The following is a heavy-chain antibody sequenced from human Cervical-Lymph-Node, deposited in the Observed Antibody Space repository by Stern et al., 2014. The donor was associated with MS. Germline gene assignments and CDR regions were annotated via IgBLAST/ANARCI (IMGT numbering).Heavy chain of an antibody. V-gene: IGHV4-39*01. CDR1: GGSINRSSFY. CDR2: IHYGGST. D-gene: IGHD1-26*01. J-gene: IGHJ5*02. CDR3: ARHHEGGCAP. Sequence: QLQLQESGPGLVKPSETLSLTCAVSGGSINRSSFYWVWIRQPPGKGLEWIGSIHYGGSTYYNPSLKSRVTISVATSNNHFVLNLSCETAADTAVYYCARHHEGGCAPWGQGTLVTVSS.